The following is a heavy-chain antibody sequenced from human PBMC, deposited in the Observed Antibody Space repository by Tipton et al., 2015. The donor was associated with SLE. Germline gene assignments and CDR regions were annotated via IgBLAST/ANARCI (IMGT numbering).Heavy chain of an antibody. CDR3: ARGFYVADFSSGFFVNWFDP. J-gene: IGHJ5*02. Sequence: QVQLVQSGAEVKKPGASVKVSCKASGYTFTSYGISWVRQAPGQGLEWMGWISAYNGNTKYAQKVQGRVTMTTDTSTSTAYMELRSLRSDDTAVYYCARGFYVADFSSGFFVNWFDPWGQGTLVTVSS. V-gene: IGHV1-18*01. D-gene: IGHD3-3*01. CDR2: ISAYNGNT. CDR1: GYTFTSYG.